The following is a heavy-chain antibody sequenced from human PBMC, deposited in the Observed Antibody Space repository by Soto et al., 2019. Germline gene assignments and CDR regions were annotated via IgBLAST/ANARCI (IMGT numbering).Heavy chain of an antibody. D-gene: IGHD6-19*01. CDR2: ISYGGSSK. CDR3: AASIAVAAAGTRADKPGREYFQH. Sequence: GGSLRLSCTASGFNFSSYARHWVRQAPGKGLEWVAVISYGGSSKYYADSVKGRFTISRDNSKNTLYLQMNSLRSEDTAVYYCAASIAVAAAGTRADKPGREYFQHWGQGTLVTVSS. CDR1: GFNFSSYA. J-gene: IGHJ1*01. V-gene: IGHV3-30*14.